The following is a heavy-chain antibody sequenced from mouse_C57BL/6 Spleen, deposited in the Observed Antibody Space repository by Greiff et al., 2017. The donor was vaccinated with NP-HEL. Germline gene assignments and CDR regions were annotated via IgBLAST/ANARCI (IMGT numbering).Heavy chain of an antibody. CDR2: ISDGGSYT. CDR1: GFTFSSYA. Sequence: EVKLMESGGGLVKPGGSLKLSCAASGFTFSSYAMSWVRQTPEKRLEWVATISDGGSYTYYPDNVKGRFTISRDNAKNNLYLQMSHPKSEDTAMYYCARDGYYFDYWGQGTTLTVSS. V-gene: IGHV5-4*01. CDR3: ARDGYYFDY. D-gene: IGHD2-2*01. J-gene: IGHJ2*01.